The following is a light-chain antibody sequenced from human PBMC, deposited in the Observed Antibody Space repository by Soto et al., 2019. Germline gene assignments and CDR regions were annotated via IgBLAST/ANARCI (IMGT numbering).Light chain of an antibody. CDR3: QQYGSSPRT. CDR1: QSVSSSY. J-gene: IGKJ2*02. V-gene: IGKV3-20*01. Sequence: IVLTQSPGTLSLSPGERATLSCRASQSVSSSYLAWYQQKPGQAPRLLIYGASSRATGIPDRFSGSGSGTDFTLTISRLEPEDFAVYYCQQYGSSPRTLGQGTKLEIK. CDR2: GAS.